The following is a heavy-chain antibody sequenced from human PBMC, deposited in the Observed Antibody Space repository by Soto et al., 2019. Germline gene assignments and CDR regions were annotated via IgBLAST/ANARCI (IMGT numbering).Heavy chain of an antibody. CDR2: IYYSGST. CDR3: ARHERGFLEWLYPDAFDI. J-gene: IGHJ3*02. Sequence: SETLSLTCTVSGGSISSYYWSWIRQPPGKGLEWIGYIYYSGSTNYNPSLKSRVTISVDTSKNQFSLKLSSVTAADTAVYYCARHERGFLEWLYPDAFDIWGQGTMVTVSS. D-gene: IGHD3-3*01. CDR1: GGSISSYY. V-gene: IGHV4-59*08.